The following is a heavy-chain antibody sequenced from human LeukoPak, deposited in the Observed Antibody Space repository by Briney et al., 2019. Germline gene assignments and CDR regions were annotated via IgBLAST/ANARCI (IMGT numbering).Heavy chain of an antibody. CDR3: ARGGPRYCSSTSCQTYYYMDV. D-gene: IGHD2-2*01. CDR2: INPNSGGT. Sequence: ASVTVSCTASGYTFTGYYMHWVRQAPGQGLEWMGWINPNSGGTNYAQKFQGRVTMTRDTSISTAYMELSRLRSDDTAVYYCARGGPRYCSSTSCQTYYYMDVWGKGTTVTVSS. CDR1: GYTFTGYY. J-gene: IGHJ6*03. V-gene: IGHV1-2*02.